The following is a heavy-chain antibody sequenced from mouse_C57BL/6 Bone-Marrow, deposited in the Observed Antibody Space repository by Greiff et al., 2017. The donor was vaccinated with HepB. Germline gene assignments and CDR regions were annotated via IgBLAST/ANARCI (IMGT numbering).Heavy chain of an antibody. D-gene: IGHD2-5*01. CDR3: ARDEDSNYVAWFAY. J-gene: IGHJ3*01. CDR1: GYSITSGYY. Sequence: DVKLQESGPGLVKPSQSLSLTCSVTGYSITSGYYWNWIRQFPGNKLEWMGYISYDGSNNYNPSLKNRISITRDTSKNQFFLKLNSVTTEDTATYYCARDEDSNYVAWFAYWGQGTLVTVSA. V-gene: IGHV3-6*01. CDR2: ISYDGSN.